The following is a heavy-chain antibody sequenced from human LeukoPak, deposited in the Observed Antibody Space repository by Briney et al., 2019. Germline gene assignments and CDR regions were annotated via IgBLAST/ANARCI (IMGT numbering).Heavy chain of an antibody. CDR1: GFTFSNYA. V-gene: IGHV3-23*01. CDR2: ISGSGGST. Sequence: GGSLRLYCAASGFTFSNYAMSWVRQAPGKGLEWGSGISGSGGSTYYADSVKGRFTISRDNSKNTLYLQMNSLRAEDTAVYYCAKESYDSSGLIDYWGQGTLVTVSS. D-gene: IGHD3-22*01. J-gene: IGHJ4*02. CDR3: AKESYDSSGLIDY.